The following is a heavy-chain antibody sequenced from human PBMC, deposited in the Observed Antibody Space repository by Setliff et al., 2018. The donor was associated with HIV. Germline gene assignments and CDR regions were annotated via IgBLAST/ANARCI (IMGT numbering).Heavy chain of an antibody. CDR2: ISSDGSTI. Sequence: PGGSLRLSCTASGFTFGDYTMSWVRQAPGKGLEWVGLISSDGSTIYYADSVKGRFTISRDNAKNSLYLQMNSLRAEDTAVYYCARVPVTAYWYFDLWGRGTPVTVSS. D-gene: IGHD2-21*02. J-gene: IGHJ2*01. V-gene: IGHV3-48*01. CDR3: ARVPVTAYWYFDL. CDR1: GFTFGDYT.